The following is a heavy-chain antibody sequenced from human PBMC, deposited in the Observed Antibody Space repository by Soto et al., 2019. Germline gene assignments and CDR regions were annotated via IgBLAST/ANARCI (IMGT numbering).Heavy chain of an antibody. D-gene: IGHD6-19*01. CDR1: GYTFTSYA. CDR2: INPNSGGT. Sequence: ASVKVSCKASGYTFTSYAMHWVRQAPGQRLEWMGWINPNSGGTNYAQKFQGWVTMTRDTSISTAYMELSRLRSDDTAVYYCATGSSGWEDGMDVWGQGTTVTVS. J-gene: IGHJ6*02. V-gene: IGHV1-2*04. CDR3: ATGSSGWEDGMDV.